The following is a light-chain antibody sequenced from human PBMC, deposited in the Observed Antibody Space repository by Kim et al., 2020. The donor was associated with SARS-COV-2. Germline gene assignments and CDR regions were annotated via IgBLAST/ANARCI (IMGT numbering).Light chain of an antibody. CDR1: QSVRTN. V-gene: IGKV3-15*01. CDR2: GAS. CDR3: EKYNHWPPIT. Sequence: EIVMTQSPATLSVSPGDRATLSCRASQSVRTNLAWYQHRPGQAPRLLIYGASTRATGIPARFSGSGSGREFTLTISSLQSEDFALYYCEKYNHWPPITFGQGTRLEIK. J-gene: IGKJ5*01.